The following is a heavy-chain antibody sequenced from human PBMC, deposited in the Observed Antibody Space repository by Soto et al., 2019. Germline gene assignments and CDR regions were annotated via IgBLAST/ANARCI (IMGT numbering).Heavy chain of an antibody. CDR1: GGSISSYY. D-gene: IGHD4-4*01. CDR2: ISDSGGNT. CDR3: ASHSRAVTGYFDY. Sequence: ETQSLTCSVSGGSISSYYWGWIRQPPGKGLEWVSAISDSGGNTHYADSVKGRFTISRDNSKNTVYLQMNSLRVEDTALYYCASHSRAVTGYFDYWGQETLVTVSS. V-gene: IGHV3-23*01. J-gene: IGHJ4*02.